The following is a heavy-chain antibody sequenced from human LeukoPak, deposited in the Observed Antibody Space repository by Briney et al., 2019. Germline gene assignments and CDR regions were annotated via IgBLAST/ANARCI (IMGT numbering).Heavy chain of an antibody. Sequence: GGSLRLSCAASGFTFSTFAMSWVPQAPGTGLEWVSCFSGSGASTYYADSVKGRFTISRDNSKNTLYLQMNSLRAEDTAVYYCAKFSPTPLLNYYYYGMDVWGQGTTVTVSS. CDR1: GFTFSTFA. CDR3: AKFSPTPLLNYYYYGMDV. V-gene: IGHV3-23*01. J-gene: IGHJ6*02. CDR2: FSGSGAST.